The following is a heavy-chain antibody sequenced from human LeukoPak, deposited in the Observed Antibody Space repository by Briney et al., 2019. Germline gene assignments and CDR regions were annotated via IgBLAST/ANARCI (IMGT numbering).Heavy chain of an antibody. CDR2: INPNSGGT. Sequence: ASVKVSCKASGYTFTGYYMHWVRQAPGQGLEWMGWINPNSGGTSYAQKFQGRVTMTRDTSISTAYMELSRLRSDDTAVYYCARGGRSGSYLYWGQGTLVTVSS. CDR3: ARGGRSGSYLY. CDR1: GYTFTGYY. D-gene: IGHD3-10*01. J-gene: IGHJ4*02. V-gene: IGHV1-2*02.